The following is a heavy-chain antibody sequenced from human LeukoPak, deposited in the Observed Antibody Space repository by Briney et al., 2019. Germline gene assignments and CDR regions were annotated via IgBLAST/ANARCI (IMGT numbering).Heavy chain of an antibody. D-gene: IGHD1-26*01. Sequence: GGSLRLSCAASGFTFSSYGMSWVRQAPGKGLEWVSAISGSGGSTYYADSVKGRFTISRDNAKKSVYLQMNSLRVEDTAVYYCARAYSERYGLGYYYMDVWGKGTTVTISS. J-gene: IGHJ6*03. V-gene: IGHV3-23*01. CDR1: GFTFSSYG. CDR3: ARAYSERYGLGYYYMDV. CDR2: ISGSGGST.